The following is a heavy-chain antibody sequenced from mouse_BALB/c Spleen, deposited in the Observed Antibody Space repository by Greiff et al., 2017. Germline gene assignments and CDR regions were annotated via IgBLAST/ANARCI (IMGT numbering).Heavy chain of an antibody. V-gene: IGHV1-14*01. J-gene: IGHJ4*01. D-gene: IGHD2-14*01. CDR3: AKASYYRYDGDDYYAMDY. CDR2: INPYNDGT. CDR1: GYTFTSYV. Sequence: EVHLVESGPELVKPGASVKMSCKASGYTFTSYVMHWVKQKLGQGLEWIGYINPYNDGTKYNEKFKGKATLTSDKASSTAYMELSSLTSEDSAVYYCAKASYYRYDGDDYYAMDYWGQGTSVTVSS.